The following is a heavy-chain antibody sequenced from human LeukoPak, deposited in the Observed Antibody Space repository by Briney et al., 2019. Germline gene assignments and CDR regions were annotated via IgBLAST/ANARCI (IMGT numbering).Heavy chain of an antibody. J-gene: IGHJ6*03. CDR1: GGSISSYY. Sequence: SETLSLTCTVSGGSISSYYWSWIRQPAGKGLEWIGRIYTSGSTNYNPSLKSRVTISVDKSKNQFSLKLSSVTAADTAVYYCAREGGITMVRGVLCYYYYYMDVWGKGTTVTVSS. CDR3: AREGGITMVRGVLCYYYYYMDV. D-gene: IGHD3-10*01. V-gene: IGHV4-4*07. CDR2: IYTSGST.